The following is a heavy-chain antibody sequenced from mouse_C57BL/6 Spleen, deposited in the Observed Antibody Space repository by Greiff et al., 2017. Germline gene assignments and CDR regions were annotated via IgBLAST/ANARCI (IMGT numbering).Heavy chain of an antibody. CDR1: GYTFTSYW. D-gene: IGHD3-2*02. CDR2: IYPSDSET. Sequence: QVQLQQPGAELVRPGSSVKLSCKASGYTFTSYWMDWVKQRPGQGLEWIGNIYPSDSETHYTQKFKDKATLTVDKSSSTAYMQLSSLTSEDSAVYYCARWGGSGPYWGQGTTLTVSS. J-gene: IGHJ2*01. CDR3: ARWGGSGPY. V-gene: IGHV1-61*01.